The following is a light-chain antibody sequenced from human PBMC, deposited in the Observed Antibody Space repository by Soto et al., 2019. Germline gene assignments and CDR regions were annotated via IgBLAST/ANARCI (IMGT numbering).Light chain of an antibody. J-gene: IGKJ4*01. V-gene: IGKV3-20*01. CDR1: QRVSSSY. Sequence: EIVLTQSPGTLSLSPGERATLSCRASQRVSSSYLAWYQQKHGQAPRLLIYGASSRATGISDRFSGSGSGTDFTLTISRLEPEDFAVYYCQQYGSSPLTFGGGTKVQIK. CDR3: QQYGSSPLT. CDR2: GAS.